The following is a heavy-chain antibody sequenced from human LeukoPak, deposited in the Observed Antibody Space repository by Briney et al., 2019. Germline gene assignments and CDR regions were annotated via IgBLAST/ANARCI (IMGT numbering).Heavy chain of an antibody. V-gene: IGHV4-59*11. CDR3: ARLLSGMDV. CDR1: GGSISSHY. Sequence: SETLSLTCTVSGGSISSHYWSWIRQPPGKGLEWIGYIYYSRSTNYNPSLKSRVTISVDTSKNQFSLKLSSVTAADTAVYYCARLLSGMDVWGKGTTVTVSS. D-gene: IGHD2-8*02. J-gene: IGHJ6*03. CDR2: IYYSRST.